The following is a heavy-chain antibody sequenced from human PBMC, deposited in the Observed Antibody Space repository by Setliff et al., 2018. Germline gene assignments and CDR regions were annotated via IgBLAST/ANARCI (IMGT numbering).Heavy chain of an antibody. CDR1: GSTFTELS. CDR2: FDPEDGET. CDR3: ATGDYDILTGLLGLAFDY. D-gene: IGHD3-9*01. V-gene: IGHV1-24*01. J-gene: IGHJ4*02. Sequence: GASVKVSCKVSGSTFTELSMHWVRQAPGKGLEWMGGFDPEDGETIYAQKFQGRVTMTEDTSTDTAYMELSSLRSEDTAVYYCATGDYDILTGLLGLAFDYWGQGTLVTVSS.